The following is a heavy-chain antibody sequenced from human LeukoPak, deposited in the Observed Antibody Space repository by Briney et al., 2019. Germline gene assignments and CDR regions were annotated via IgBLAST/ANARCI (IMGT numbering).Heavy chain of an antibody. V-gene: IGHV7-4-1*02. J-gene: IGHJ3*02. CDR2: INTNTGNP. CDR3: ARSIVVVTTHACDI. D-gene: IGHD3-22*01. CDR1: GYTFTSYA. Sequence: ASVKVSCKASGYTFTSYAMNWVRQAPGQGLEWMGWINTNTGNPTYAQGFTGRFVFSLDTSVSTAYLQISSLKAEDTAVYYCARSIVVVTTHACDIWGQGTMVTVSS.